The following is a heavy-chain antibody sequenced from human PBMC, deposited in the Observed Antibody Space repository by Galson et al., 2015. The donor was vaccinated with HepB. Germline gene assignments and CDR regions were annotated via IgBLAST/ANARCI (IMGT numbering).Heavy chain of an antibody. CDR1: GAIFSGSA. CDR2: IRPKGHFYAT. CDR3: IRHVEYYRPY. Sequence: SLRLSCAASGAIFSGSAIHWVRQAPGKGLERVGHIRPKGHFYATSYSASVGGRFTISRDDSKNTAFLHMNSLRVEDTAVYYCIRHVEYYRPYWGQGSLVTVSS. V-gene: IGHV3-73*01. J-gene: IGHJ4*02. D-gene: IGHD2/OR15-2a*01.